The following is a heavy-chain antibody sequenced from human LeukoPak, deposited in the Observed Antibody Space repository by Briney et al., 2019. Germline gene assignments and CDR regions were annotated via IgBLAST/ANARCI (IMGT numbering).Heavy chain of an antibody. J-gene: IGHJ4*02. CDR3: AKDERNWNYNLASQTYD. D-gene: IGHD1-7*01. V-gene: IGHV3-30-3*01. CDR1: GFTFSSYA. Sequence: PGGSLRLSCAASGFTFSSYATHWVRQAPGKGLEWVAVISYDGSNKYYADSVKGRFTVSRDNSKNTLYLQMSSLRAEDTAVYYCAKDERNWNYNLASQTYDWGQGTLVTVSS. CDR2: ISYDGSNK.